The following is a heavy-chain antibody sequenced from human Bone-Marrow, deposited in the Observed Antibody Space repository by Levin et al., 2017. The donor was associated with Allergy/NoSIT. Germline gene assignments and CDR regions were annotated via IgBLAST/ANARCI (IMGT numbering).Heavy chain of an antibody. CDR2: MNPNSGNT. Sequence: ASVKVSCKASGYTFTSYDINWVRQATGQELEWMGWMNPNSGNTGYAQKFQGRVTMTRNTSISTAYMELSSLRSEDTAVYYCARGRVTMVRGVSVHMDGWGQGTTVTVSS. J-gene: IGHJ6*02. CDR1: GYTFTSYD. CDR3: ARGRVTMVRGVSVHMDG. V-gene: IGHV1-8*01. D-gene: IGHD3-10*01.